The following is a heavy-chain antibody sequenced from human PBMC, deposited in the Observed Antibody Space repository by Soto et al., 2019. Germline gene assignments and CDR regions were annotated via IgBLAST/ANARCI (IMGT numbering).Heavy chain of an antibody. CDR2: IIPIFGTA. Sequence: GASVKVSCKASGGTFSSYSISWVLQAPGQGLEWMGGIIPIFGTANYAQKFQGRVTITADESTSTAYMELSSLRSEDTAVYYCARVSLDYYYGMDVWGQGTTVTVSS. CDR1: GGTFSSYS. D-gene: IGHD2-15*01. CDR3: ARVSLDYYYGMDV. J-gene: IGHJ6*02. V-gene: IGHV1-69*13.